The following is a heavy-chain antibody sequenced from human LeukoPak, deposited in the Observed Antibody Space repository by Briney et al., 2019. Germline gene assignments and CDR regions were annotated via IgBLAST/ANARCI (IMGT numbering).Heavy chain of an antibody. CDR2: INHSGST. V-gene: IGHV4-34*01. J-gene: IGHJ6*02. Sequence: SETLSLTCAVFGGSFSGYYWSWIRQPPGKGLEWIGEINHSGSTNYNPSLKSRVTISVDTSKNQFSLKLSSVTAADTAVYYCARSRGPRYYYGMDVWGQGTTVTVSS. CDR3: ARSRGPRYYYGMDV. CDR1: GGSFSGYY.